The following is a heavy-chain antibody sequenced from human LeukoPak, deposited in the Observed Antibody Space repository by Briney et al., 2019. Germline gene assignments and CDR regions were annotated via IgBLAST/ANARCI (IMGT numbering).Heavy chain of an antibody. CDR3: ARGHDGVVGWFAP. CDR1: GGSISNYY. CDR2: ISYSGST. J-gene: IGHJ5*02. D-gene: IGHD2-15*01. Sequence: SETLSLTCTVSGGSISNYYWIWIRQPPGKGLEWIGHISYSGSTNYNPSLKSRVTISVDTSKNQFSLKVTSVTAADTAVYYCARGHDGVVGWFAPWGRGTLVTVSS. V-gene: IGHV4-59*01.